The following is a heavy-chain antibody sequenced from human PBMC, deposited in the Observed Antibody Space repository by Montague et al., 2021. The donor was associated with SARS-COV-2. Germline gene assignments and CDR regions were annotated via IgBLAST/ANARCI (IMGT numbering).Heavy chain of an antibody. J-gene: IGHJ4*02. CDR2: ST. Sequence: STNYNPSLKSRVTISVDTSKHQFSLKLSSVTAADTAVYYCARTELRYFDWLVPVYFYYWGQGTMVT. D-gene: IGHD3-9*01. CDR3: ARTELRYFDWLVPVYFYY. V-gene: IGHV4-4*09.